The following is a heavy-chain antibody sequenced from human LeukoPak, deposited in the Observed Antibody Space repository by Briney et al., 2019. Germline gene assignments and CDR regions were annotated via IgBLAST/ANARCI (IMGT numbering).Heavy chain of an antibody. CDR1: GGTFSSYA. CDR2: IIPIFGTA. D-gene: IGHD3-22*01. J-gene: IGHJ4*02. CDR3: ARARYYDSSGYLDY. V-gene: IGHV1-69*05. Sequence: SVKVSCKAPGGTFSSYAISWVRQAPGQGLEWMGRIIPIFGTANYAQKFQGRVTITTDESTSTAYMELSSLRSEDTAVCYCARARYYDSSGYLDYWGQGTLVTVSS.